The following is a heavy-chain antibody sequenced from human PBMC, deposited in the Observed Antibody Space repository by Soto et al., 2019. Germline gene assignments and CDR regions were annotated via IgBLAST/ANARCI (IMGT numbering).Heavy chain of an antibody. D-gene: IGHD3-3*01. CDR1: GGSINSSDYY. Sequence: QVQLQESGPGLVKPSQTLSLTCTVSGGSINSSDYYWTWIRQHPEKGLEWIGYIFYTGSTYYNPSLRSRATISVDTSHNQFSMRLTSVTAADTAVYYCARDRSLDLWSGSWFDPWGQGTLVTVSS. CDR2: IFYTGST. V-gene: IGHV4-31*03. J-gene: IGHJ5*02. CDR3: ARDRSLDLWSGSWFDP.